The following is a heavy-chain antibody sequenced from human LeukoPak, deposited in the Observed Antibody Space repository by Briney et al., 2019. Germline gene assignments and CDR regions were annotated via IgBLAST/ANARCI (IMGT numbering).Heavy chain of an antibody. CDR3: AKNALAGQAYYDH. V-gene: IGHV3-23*01. J-gene: IGHJ4*02. CDR1: GFTVSTDA. D-gene: IGHD3-3*02. CDR2: ISGDGVYT. Sequence: GGSLRLSCAASGFTVSTDAMTWVRQAPGKGLEWVSAISGDGVYTYYTDSVKGRFTASRDNSKNTLYLQMNSLRAEDTAVYFCAKNALAGQAYYDHWGQGTPVTVSS.